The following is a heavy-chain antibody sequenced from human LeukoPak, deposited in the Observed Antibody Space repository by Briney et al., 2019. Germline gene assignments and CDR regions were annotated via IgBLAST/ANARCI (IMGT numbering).Heavy chain of an antibody. CDR1: GFSISGCS. Sequence: GGSLRLSCAASGFSISGCSMNWVRQAPGKGLEWVSSISSSSSVIYYADSVKGRFTISRDNARNSLYLQMNRLTAEDTGVYYCASGSPAGDYWGQGTLVTVSS. D-gene: IGHD1-26*01. J-gene: IGHJ4*02. CDR3: ASGSPAGDY. CDR2: ISSSSSVI. V-gene: IGHV3-21*01.